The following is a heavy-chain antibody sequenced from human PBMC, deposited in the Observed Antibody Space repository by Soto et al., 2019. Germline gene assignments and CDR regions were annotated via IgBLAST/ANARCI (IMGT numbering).Heavy chain of an antibody. J-gene: IGHJ6*02. Sequence: QVQLVESGGGVVQPGRSLRLSCAASGFTFSSYGMHWVRQAPGKGLEWVAVIWYDGSNKYYADSVKGRFTISRDNSKNTLYLQMNSLRAEDTAVYYCASARVAVAGTCYYYYGMDVWGQGTTVTVSS. CDR1: GFTFSSYG. CDR2: IWYDGSNK. D-gene: IGHD6-19*01. V-gene: IGHV3-33*01. CDR3: ASARVAVAGTCYYYYGMDV.